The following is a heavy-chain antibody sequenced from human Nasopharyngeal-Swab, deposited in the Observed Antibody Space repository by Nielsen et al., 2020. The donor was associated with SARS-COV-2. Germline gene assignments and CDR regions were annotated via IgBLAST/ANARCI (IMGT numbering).Heavy chain of an antibody. CDR2: IYYSGST. V-gene: IGHV4-39*01. Sequence: SETLSLTCTVSGGSISSSSYYWGWIRQPPGKGLEWIGSIYYSGSTYYNPSLKSRVTIFVDTSKNQFSLKLSSVTAADTAVYYCARLSLYSSGSVDYWGQGTLVTVSS. D-gene: IGHD6-19*01. J-gene: IGHJ4*02. CDR3: ARLSLYSSGSVDY. CDR1: GGSISSSSYY.